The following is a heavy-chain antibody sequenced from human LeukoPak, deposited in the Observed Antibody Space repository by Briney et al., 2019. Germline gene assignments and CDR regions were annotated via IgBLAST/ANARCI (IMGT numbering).Heavy chain of an antibody. D-gene: IGHD2-2*01. J-gene: IGHJ6*02. V-gene: IGHV3-66*01. Sequence: GVSLRLSCAASGFTVSSNYMSWVRQAPGKGLEWVSVIYSGGSTYYADSVKGRFTISRDNSKNTLYLQMNSLRAEDTAVYYCARAGPWGYCSSTSCGMDVWGQGTTVTVSS. CDR3: ARAGPWGYCSSTSCGMDV. CDR2: IYSGGST. CDR1: GFTVSSNY.